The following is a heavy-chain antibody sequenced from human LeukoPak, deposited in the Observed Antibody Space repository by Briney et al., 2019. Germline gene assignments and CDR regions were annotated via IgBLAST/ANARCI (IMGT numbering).Heavy chain of an antibody. J-gene: IGHJ3*02. V-gene: IGHV3-23*01. CDR3: APSGGWLVQQGLDAFDI. D-gene: IGHD6-19*01. Sequence: HTGGSLRLSCAASGFTFSSYAMSWVRQAPGKGLEWVSAISGIGGSTYYADSVKGRFTISRDNSKNTPYLQMSSLRAEDTAVYYCAPSGGWLVQQGLDAFDIWGQGTMVTVSS. CDR1: GFTFSSYA. CDR2: ISGIGGST.